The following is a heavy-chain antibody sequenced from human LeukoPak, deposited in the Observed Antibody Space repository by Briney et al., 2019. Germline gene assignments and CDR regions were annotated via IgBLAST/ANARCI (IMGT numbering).Heavy chain of an antibody. J-gene: IGHJ4*02. D-gene: IGHD2-21*02. CDR2: INTNTGNP. CDR1: GYTFTSYA. V-gene: IGHV7-4-1*02. Sequence: ASVKVSCKASGYTFTSYAMNWVRQAPGQGLEWMGWINTNTGNPTYAQGFTGRFVFSLDTSVSTAYLRISSLKAEDTAVYYCARGENCGGDCPADFDYWGQGTLVTVPP. CDR3: ARGENCGGDCPADFDY.